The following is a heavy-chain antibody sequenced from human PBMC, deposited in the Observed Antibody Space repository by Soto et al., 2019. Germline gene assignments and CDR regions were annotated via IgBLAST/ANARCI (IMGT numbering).Heavy chain of an antibody. Sequence: SESLSRTCTVSCTSITTAYYWTWVRQHPVKGLEWIGHIYYTGSTYYNPSLKSRLNISLDTSKNQFSLQLASVTAADTAIYFCAGWSRFDPWGQGTLVTVSS. D-gene: IGHD3-3*01. J-gene: IGHJ5*02. CDR3: AGWSRFDP. V-gene: IGHV4-31*02. CDR1: CTSITTAYY. CDR2: IYYTGST.